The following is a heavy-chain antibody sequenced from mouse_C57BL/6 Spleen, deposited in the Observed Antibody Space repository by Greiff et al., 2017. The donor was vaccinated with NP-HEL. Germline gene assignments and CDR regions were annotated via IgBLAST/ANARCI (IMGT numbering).Heavy chain of an antibody. Sequence: VQLQESGPGLVKPSQSLSLTCSVTGYSITSGYYWNWIRQFPGNKLEWMGYISYDGSNNYNPSLKNRISITRDTSKNQFFLKLNSVTTEDTATYYCARGGRDWFAYWGQGTLVTVSA. CDR3: ARGGRDWFAY. CDR2: ISYDGSN. D-gene: IGHD3-1*01. J-gene: IGHJ3*01. V-gene: IGHV3-6*01. CDR1: GYSITSGYY.